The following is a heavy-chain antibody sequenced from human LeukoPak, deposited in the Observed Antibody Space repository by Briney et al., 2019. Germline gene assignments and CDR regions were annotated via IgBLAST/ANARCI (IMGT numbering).Heavy chain of an antibody. J-gene: IGHJ4*02. V-gene: IGHV3-74*01. CDR2: ISYDGGGT. CDR3: AKSLYGGCDY. D-gene: IGHD3-16*02. CDR1: GFTFSDYW. Sequence: GGSLRLSCAASGFTFSDYWMHWVRQSPGKGLVWVSRISYDGGGTNYAESVKGRFTISRDNAKNTLYLQMNSLRVEDTAVYYCAKSLYGGCDYWGQGTVVTVSS.